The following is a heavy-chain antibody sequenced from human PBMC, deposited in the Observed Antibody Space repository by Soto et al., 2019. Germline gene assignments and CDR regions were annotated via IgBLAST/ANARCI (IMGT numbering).Heavy chain of an antibody. D-gene: IGHD1-7*01. Sequence: PGGSLRLSCAASGFTFSSYGMHWVRQAPGKGLEWVAVIWYDGNNKYYSESVKGRFTISRDNSKNTVYLEMSSLRAEDTAVYFCARGNYDASGIDYWGQGALVILSS. CDR1: GFTFSSYG. J-gene: IGHJ4*02. CDR3: ARGNYDASGIDY. CDR2: IWYDGNNK. V-gene: IGHV3-33*08.